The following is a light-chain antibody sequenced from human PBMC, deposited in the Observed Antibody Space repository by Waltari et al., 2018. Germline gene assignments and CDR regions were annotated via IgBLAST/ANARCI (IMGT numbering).Light chain of an antibody. V-gene: IGKV3-15*01. CDR1: QSVSSN. CDR2: DAS. Sequence: VMTQSPATLSVSPGARATLSCRASQSVSSNLAWYQQKPGQAPRLLISDASTRATGIPARFSGSGSGTEFTLTISSLQSEDFAVYYCQQYNNWPPMTFGQGTKVEIK. J-gene: IGKJ1*01. CDR3: QQYNNWPPMT.